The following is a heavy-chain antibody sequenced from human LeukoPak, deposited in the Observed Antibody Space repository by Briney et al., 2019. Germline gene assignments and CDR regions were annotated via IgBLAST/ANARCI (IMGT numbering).Heavy chain of an antibody. Sequence: ASVKVSCKASGYTFTSYGISWARQAPGQGLEWMGWISAYNGNTNYAQKLQGRVTMTTDTSTSTAYMELRSLRSDDTAVYYCATPVVVTAKDAFDIWGQGTMVTVS. D-gene: IGHD2-21*02. CDR1: GYTFTSYG. J-gene: IGHJ3*02. CDR3: ATPVVVTAKDAFDI. V-gene: IGHV1-18*01. CDR2: ISAYNGNT.